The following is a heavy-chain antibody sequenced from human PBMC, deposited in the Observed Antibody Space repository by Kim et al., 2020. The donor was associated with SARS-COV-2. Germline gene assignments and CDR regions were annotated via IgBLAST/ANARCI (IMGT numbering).Heavy chain of an antibody. D-gene: IGHD2-2*01. CDR1: GYTFTSYY. CDR3: ARGGDIVVVPAAMGLDY. V-gene: IGHV1-46*01. Sequence: ASVKVSCKASGYTFTSYYMHWVRQAPGQGLEWMGIINPSGGSTSYAQKFQGRVTMTRDTSTSTVYMELSSLRSEDTAVYYCARGGDIVVVPAAMGLDYWGQGTLVTVSS. CDR2: INPSGGST. J-gene: IGHJ4*02.